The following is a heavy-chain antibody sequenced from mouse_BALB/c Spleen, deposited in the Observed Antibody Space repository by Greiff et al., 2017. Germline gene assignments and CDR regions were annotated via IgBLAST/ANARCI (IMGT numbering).Heavy chain of an antibody. CDR3: ARGGHYGYDRFAY. CDR2: IYPGDGDT. D-gene: IGHD2-14*01. V-gene: IGHV1-87*01. Sequence: QVHLKQSGAELARPGASVTLSCKASGYTFTSYWLQWVKQRPGQGLEWIGAIYPGDGDTRYTQKFKCMATLTADKSSSTAYMQLSSLATEDSAVYYCARGGHYGYDRFAYWGQGTLVTVSA. CDR1: GYTFTSYW. J-gene: IGHJ3*01.